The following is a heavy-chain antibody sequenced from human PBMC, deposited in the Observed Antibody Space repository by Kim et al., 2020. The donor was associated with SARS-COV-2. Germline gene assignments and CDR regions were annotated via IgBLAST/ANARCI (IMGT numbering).Heavy chain of an antibody. CDR3: AKGASGSYSSYFDY. V-gene: IGHV3-30*18. J-gene: IGHJ4*02. D-gene: IGHD1-26*01. CDR1: GFTFSSYG. Sequence: GGSLRLSCAASGFTFSSYGMHWVRQAPGKGLEWVAIISYDGNNKYYADSVKGRFTISRDNSKNTLYLQMNSRRAEDTAVYYCAKGASGSYSSYFDYWGQGTLVTVSS. CDR2: ISYDGNNK.